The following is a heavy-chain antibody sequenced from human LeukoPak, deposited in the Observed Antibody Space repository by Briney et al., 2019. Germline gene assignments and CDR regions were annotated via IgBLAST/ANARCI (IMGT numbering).Heavy chain of an antibody. J-gene: IGHJ1*01. CDR1: GFTVSSNY. Sequence: GGSLRLSCAASGFTVSSNYMSWVRQAPGKGPEWVSVIYSGGSTYYADSVKGRFTISRDNSKNTLYLQMNSLRAEDTAVYYCARDTSPGYFQHWGQGTLVTVSS. CDR3: ARDTSPGYFQH. V-gene: IGHV3-66*01. CDR2: IYSGGST.